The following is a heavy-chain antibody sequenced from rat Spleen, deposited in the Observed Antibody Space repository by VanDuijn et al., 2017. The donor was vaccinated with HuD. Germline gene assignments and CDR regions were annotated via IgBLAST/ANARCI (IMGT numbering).Heavy chain of an antibody. J-gene: IGHJ3*01. CDR2: INSAGST. CDR3: ARSEGTHYYLPFAD. V-gene: IGHV3-3*01. Sequence: EVQLQESGPGLVKPSQSLSLTCSVTGYSITSSYRWNWIRKFPGNKLEWMGYINSAGSTNYNPSIKSRISITRDTSKNQFFLQVNSVTTEDSATYYCARSEGTHYYLPFADWGQGSLVTVSS. D-gene: IGHD1-12*02. CDR1: GYSITSSYR.